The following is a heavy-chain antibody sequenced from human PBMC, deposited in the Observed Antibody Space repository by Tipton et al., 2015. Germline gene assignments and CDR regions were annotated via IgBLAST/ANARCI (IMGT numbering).Heavy chain of an antibody. CDR2: IQYSGST. V-gene: IGHV4-59*01. CDR1: GGSISSYY. J-gene: IGHJ4*02. D-gene: IGHD4-23*01. CDR3: ARARGRHGGLFDS. Sequence: TLSLTCTVSGGSISSYYWSWIRQPPGKELEWIGYIQYSGSTNYNPSLESRVSMSVDTSKTQFSLSLTSVTAADTAVYYCARARGRHGGLFDSWGQGSLVTVSS.